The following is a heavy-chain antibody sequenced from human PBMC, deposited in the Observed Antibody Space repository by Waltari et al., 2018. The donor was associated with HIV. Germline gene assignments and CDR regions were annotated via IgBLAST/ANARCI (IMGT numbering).Heavy chain of an antibody. CDR1: GIGFDLFL. J-gene: IGHJ4*02. Sequence: ELVESGGGLFKPGQALRLSGNASGIGFDLFLMTWVRQAPRRGLEWVASISRGSSFSYYSDSFKGRISISRDNAKKSLFLQMNSLTADDTGLYFCVGDRTSLTTGDFDSWGQGVPVIVSS. D-gene: IGHD1-1*01. V-gene: IGHV3-21*02. CDR2: ISRGSSFS. CDR3: VGDRTSLTTGDFDS.